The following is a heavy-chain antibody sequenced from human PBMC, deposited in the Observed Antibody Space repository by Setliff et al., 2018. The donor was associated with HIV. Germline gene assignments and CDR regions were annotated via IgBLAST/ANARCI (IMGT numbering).Heavy chain of an antibody. CDR3: ARGHSSLLSDAFDI. D-gene: IGHD6-13*01. CDR2: TYYRSKWYK. Sequence: SQTLSLTCVISGDNVSSSTAAWNWIRQSPSRGLEWLGRTYYRSKWYKDYAVSVKSRINISADTSKNHFSLQLISVSPDDTAVYYCARGHSSLLSDAFDIWGPGTMVTVSS. CDR1: GDNVSSSTAA. V-gene: IGHV6-1*01. J-gene: IGHJ3*02.